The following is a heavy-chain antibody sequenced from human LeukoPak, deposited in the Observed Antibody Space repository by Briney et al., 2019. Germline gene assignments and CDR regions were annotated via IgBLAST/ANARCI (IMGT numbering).Heavy chain of an antibody. D-gene: IGHD5-24*01. J-gene: IGHJ4*02. V-gene: IGHV3-23*01. Sequence: GGLRLSCVASGFIFDNYALSWVRQAPGKGVGWVSGISGSADNTYYADSVKGRFTISRDISKNTVYLQMNNLRVDDTAVYYCAKGPKLGDGFHCDYWGQGTLVTVSS. CDR1: GFIFDNYA. CDR3: AKGPKLGDGFHCDY. CDR2: ISGSADNT.